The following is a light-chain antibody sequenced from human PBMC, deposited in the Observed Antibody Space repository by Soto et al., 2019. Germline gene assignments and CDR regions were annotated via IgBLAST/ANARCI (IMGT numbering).Light chain of an antibody. J-gene: IGKJ2*01. CDR3: QQRGNWPPT. Sequence: EIVLTQSPATLSLSPGERATLSCRASQSVSTFLAWFQHKPGQAPRLLIYGASNRATGIPARFSGSGSGIDFTLTISSLEPEDFAVYYCQQRGNWPPTFGQGTKLEI. CDR1: QSVSTF. CDR2: GAS. V-gene: IGKV3-11*01.